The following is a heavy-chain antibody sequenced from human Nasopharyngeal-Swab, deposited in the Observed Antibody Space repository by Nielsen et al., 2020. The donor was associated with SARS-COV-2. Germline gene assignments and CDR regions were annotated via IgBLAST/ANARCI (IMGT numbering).Heavy chain of an antibody. CDR2: IWYDGSNK. CDR3: AKAKGDLWSGYSTGHYFDH. J-gene: IGHJ4*02. CDR1: GFTFSSYG. V-gene: IGHV3-33*06. Sequence: GGSLRLSCAASGFTFSSYGMHWVRQAPGKGLEWVAVIWYDGSNKYYADSVKGRFTISRDNSKNTLFLQMNSLRAEDTAVYYCAKAKGDLWSGYSTGHYFDHWGQGTHVTVSA. D-gene: IGHD3-3*01.